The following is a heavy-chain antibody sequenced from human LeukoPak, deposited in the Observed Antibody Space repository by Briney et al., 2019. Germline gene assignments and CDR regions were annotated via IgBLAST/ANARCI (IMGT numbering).Heavy chain of an antibody. J-gene: IGHJ4*02. CDR3: ARTYSSGWYGFDY. CDR2: ISGSGGST. CDR1: GFTFSSYA. Sequence: GGSLRLSCAASGFTFSSYAMSWVRQAPGKGLEWVSAISGSGGSTYYADSVKGRFTISRDNSKNTLYLQMNSLRAEDTAVYYCARTYSSGWYGFDYWGQGTQVTVSS. D-gene: IGHD6-19*01. V-gene: IGHV3-23*01.